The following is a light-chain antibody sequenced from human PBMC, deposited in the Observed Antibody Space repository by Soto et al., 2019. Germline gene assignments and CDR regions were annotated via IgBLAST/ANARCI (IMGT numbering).Light chain of an antibody. Sequence: DIQMTQSPSTLSASVGDRVTITCRASQSISSWLAWYQQKPGKAPKLLIYKASSLESGVPSRFSGSGSGTEFTLTISGLQPDDFATYYCQQYNDYITFGQGTRLEIK. CDR3: QQYNDYIT. J-gene: IGKJ5*01. V-gene: IGKV1-5*03. CDR2: KAS. CDR1: QSISSW.